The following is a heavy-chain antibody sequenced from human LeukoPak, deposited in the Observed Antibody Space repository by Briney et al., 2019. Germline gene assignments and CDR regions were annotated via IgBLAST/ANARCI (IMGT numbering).Heavy chain of an antibody. D-gene: IGHD2-21*02. CDR2: IWHDGRNE. J-gene: IGHJ4*02. Sequence: GGSLRLSCAASGFTFSSYGIHWARQAPGKGLEWVAVIWHDGRNEYYADSVKGRFSISRDNSKNTVLLQMNSLRAEDTAIYYCARDWGSDEAIDYWGQGTLVTVSS. V-gene: IGHV3-33*01. CDR1: GFTFSSYG. CDR3: ARDWGSDEAIDY.